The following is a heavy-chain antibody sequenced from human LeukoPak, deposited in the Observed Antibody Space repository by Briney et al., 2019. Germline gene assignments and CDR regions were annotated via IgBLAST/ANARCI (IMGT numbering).Heavy chain of an antibody. CDR1: GSTFSTYW. CDR2: INQDGSQT. V-gene: IGHV3-7*01. D-gene: IGHD3-10*01. J-gene: IGHJ4*02. CDR3: ARRVDYYGSLEPFDY. Sequence: PGGSLRLSCAASGSTFSTYWMSWVRLAPGKGLEWVANINQDGSQTFYVDSVKGRFTISRDNPGNSVYLQMNSLRAEDTAVYYCARRVDYYGSLEPFDYWGQGTLVTVSS.